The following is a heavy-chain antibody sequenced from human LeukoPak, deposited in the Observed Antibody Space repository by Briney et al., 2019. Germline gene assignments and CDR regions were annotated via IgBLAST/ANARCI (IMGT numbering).Heavy chain of an antibody. CDR1: GFTFSSYG. Sequence: GGSLRLSCAAPGFTFSSYGMHWVRQAPGKGLEWVAFIRYDGSNKYYADSVKGRFTISRDNAKNSVYLQMEGLRVEDTAVYYCASRRSGWPNDAFDIWGQGTMVTVTS. CDR2: IRYDGSNK. J-gene: IGHJ3*02. D-gene: IGHD6-19*01. CDR3: ASRRSGWPNDAFDI. V-gene: IGHV3-30*02.